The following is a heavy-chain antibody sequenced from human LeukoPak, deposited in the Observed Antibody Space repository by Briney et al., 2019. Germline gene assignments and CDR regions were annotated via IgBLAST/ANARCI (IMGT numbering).Heavy chain of an antibody. J-gene: IGHJ3*02. V-gene: IGHV3-30*02. D-gene: IGHD3-3*01. CDR3: AKTGPLRFLDSGAFDI. CDR2: IRYDGSNK. CDR1: GFTFSSYG. Sequence: GGSLRPSCAASGFTFSSYGMHWVRQAPGKGLEWVAFIRYDGSNKYYADSVKGRFTISRDNSKNTLYLQMNSLRAEDTAVYYCAKTGPLRFLDSGAFDIWGQGTMVTVSS.